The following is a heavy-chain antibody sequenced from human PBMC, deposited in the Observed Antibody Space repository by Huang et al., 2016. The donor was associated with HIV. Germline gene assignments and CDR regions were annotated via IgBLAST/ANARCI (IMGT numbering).Heavy chain of an antibody. J-gene: IGHJ3*02. CDR2: IRNDGSNK. D-gene: IGHD3-10*01. Sequence: QVQLVESGGGVVQPGGSLRLSCGASGFTFSSDGMHWVRQAPGKGREWVAFIRNDGSNKYYADSVRGRFTISRDNSKNTLYLQMNSLRAEDTAVYYCAKGSMANAFDIWGQGTMVTVSS. CDR3: AKGSMANAFDI. CDR1: GFTFSSDG. V-gene: IGHV3-30*02.